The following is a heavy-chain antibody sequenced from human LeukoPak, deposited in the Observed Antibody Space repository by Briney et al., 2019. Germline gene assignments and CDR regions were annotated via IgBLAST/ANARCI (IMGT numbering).Heavy chain of an antibody. D-gene: IGHD1-26*01. CDR3: ARDGTGWWELPRVSDYYYYYMDV. V-gene: IGHV1-69*04. CDR1: GGTFSSYA. CDR2: IIPILGIA. J-gene: IGHJ6*03. Sequence: SVKVSCKASGGTFSSYAISWVRQAPGQGLEWMGRIIPILGIANYAQKFQGRVTITADKSTSTAYMELSSLRSDDTAVYYCARDGTGWWELPRVSDYYYYYMDVWGKGTTVTVSS.